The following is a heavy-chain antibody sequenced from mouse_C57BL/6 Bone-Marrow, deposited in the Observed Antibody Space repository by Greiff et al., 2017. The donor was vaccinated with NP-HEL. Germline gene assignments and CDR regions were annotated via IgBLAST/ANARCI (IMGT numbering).Heavy chain of an antibody. CDR3: TNFPFYYSDS. D-gene: IGHD2-12*01. J-gene: IGHJ2*01. Sequence: VQLQQSGAELVRPGASVKLSCTASGFTFTDDYMHWVKQRPEQGLEWIGWIDPENGDTKYASKFQGKATITADTSSNTAYLQLSSLTSEDTAVYYCTNFPFYYSDSWGQGTTLTVSS. CDR2: IDPENGDT. V-gene: IGHV14-4*01. CDR1: GFTFTDDY.